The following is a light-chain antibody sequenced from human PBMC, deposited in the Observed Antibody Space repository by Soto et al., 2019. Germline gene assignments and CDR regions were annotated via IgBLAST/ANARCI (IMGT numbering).Light chain of an antibody. J-gene: IGKJ1*01. Sequence: VVLTQSPGTLSLYPWESGPWSCRASQNLGTLYLAWFQQKSGQAPRLLIYSASRRATGIPDRFTGSGSGTDFTLTINRVEPEDFAVYFCQQYAGSPRTFGQGTKV. CDR2: SAS. CDR3: QQYAGSPRT. V-gene: IGKV3-20*01. CDR1: QNLGTLY.